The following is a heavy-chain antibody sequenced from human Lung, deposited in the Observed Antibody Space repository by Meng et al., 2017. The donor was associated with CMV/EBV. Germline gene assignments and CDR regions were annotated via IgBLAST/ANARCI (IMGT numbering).Heavy chain of an antibody. CDR3: ARGKQDAWELLAY. V-gene: IGHV4-4*02. CDR1: GVASSSNIR. Sequence: QSQLQEAGPGLVKPSGTLSLTCGGSGVASSSNIRWTWVRQPPGKGLEWIGDIDDSGSTNNNPSLNSRISISLDKSKNHFSLKVNSVTAADTAVYYCARGKQDAWELLAYWGQGALVTVSS. J-gene: IGHJ4*02. D-gene: IGHD1-26*01. CDR2: IDDSGST.